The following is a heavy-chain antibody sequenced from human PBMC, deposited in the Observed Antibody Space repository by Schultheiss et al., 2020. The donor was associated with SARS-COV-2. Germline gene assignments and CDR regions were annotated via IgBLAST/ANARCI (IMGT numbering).Heavy chain of an antibody. J-gene: IGHJ4*02. D-gene: IGHD1-7*01. CDR2: INWNGGST. Sequence: GGSLRLSCAASGFTFSSYAMHWVRQAPGKGLEWVSGINWNGGSTGYADSVKGRFTISRDNSKNTLYLQMNSLRAEDTAVYYCAKWLELRQRSLDYWGQGTLVTVSS. V-gene: IGHV3-23*01. CDR3: AKWLELRQRSLDY. CDR1: GFTFSSYA.